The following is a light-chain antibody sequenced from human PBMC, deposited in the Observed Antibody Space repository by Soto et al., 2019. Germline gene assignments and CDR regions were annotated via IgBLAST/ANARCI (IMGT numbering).Light chain of an antibody. Sequence: IVITQSPATLSVSPGERATLSCRASQSVSSNLAWYQQKPGQAPRLLIYGASTRATGIPARFSGSGSGTEFTLTISSLHSEDFAVYYCQQYNNWPRPFGHGTKVDIK. J-gene: IGKJ1*01. CDR2: GAS. CDR1: QSVSSN. CDR3: QQYNNWPRP. V-gene: IGKV3-15*01.